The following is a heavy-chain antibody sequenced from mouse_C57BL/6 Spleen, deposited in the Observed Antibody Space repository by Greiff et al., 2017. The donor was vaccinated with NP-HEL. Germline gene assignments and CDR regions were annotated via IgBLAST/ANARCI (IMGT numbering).Heavy chain of an antibody. CDR1: GFTFSDYG. Sequence: EVKVVESGGGLVKPGGSLKLSCAASGFTFSDYGMHWVRQAPEKGLEWVAYISSGSSTIYYADTVKGRFTISRDNAKNTLFLQMTSLRSKDTAMYYCARSDYDGFDYWGQGTTLTVSS. D-gene: IGHD2-4*01. J-gene: IGHJ2*01. CDR2: ISSGSSTI. CDR3: ARSDYDGFDY. V-gene: IGHV5-17*01.